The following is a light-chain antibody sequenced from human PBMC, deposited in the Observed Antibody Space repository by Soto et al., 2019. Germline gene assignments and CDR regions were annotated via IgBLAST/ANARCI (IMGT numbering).Light chain of an antibody. J-gene: IGKJ4*01. CDR3: QQLNSYPLT. V-gene: IGKV3-11*01. CDR1: QSIGSY. CDR2: DAS. Sequence: EIVLTQSPATLSLSLGERATLSCRASQSIGSYLAWYQHKLGQPPRLLIYDASNRATGIPVRFSGSGSGTDFTLTISSLEPEDFAVYYCQQLNSYPLTFGGGTKVEIK.